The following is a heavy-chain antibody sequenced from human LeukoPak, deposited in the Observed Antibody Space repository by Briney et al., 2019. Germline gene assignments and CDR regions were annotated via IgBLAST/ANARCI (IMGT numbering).Heavy chain of an antibody. V-gene: IGHV1-8*01. J-gene: IGHJ4*02. CDR3: ARHFGTGDNFDY. Sequence: ASVKVSCKASGYTFTNNDIHWVRQATGQGLEWMGWMHPNSDDTGYAQKFQGRVTMTRNTSISTAYMELSSLRPEDTAVYYCARHFGTGDNFDYWGQGTLLIISS. CDR2: MHPNSDDT. D-gene: IGHD1-1*01. CDR1: GYTFTNND.